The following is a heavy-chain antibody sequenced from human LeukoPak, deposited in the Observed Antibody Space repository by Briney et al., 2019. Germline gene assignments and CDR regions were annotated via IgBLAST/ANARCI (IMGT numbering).Heavy chain of an antibody. CDR2: IIPILGIA. D-gene: IGHD6-19*01. CDR3: ARDYSGGWSPDYFDY. J-gene: IGHJ4*02. CDR1: GGTFSSYA. Sequence: GSSVKVSCKASGGTFSSYAISWVRQAPGQGLEWMGRIIPILGIANYAQKFQGRVTITADKSTSTAYMELSSLRSEDTAVYYCARDYSGGWSPDYFDYWGQGTLVTVSS. V-gene: IGHV1-69*04.